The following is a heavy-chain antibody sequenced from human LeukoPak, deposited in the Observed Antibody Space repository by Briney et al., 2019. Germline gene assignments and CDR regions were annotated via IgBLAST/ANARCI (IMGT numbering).Heavy chain of an antibody. CDR1: GDSVSSNSVA. D-gene: IGHD6-13*01. CDR3: ARDQAGLDY. CDR2: TYYRSKRYN. Sequence: SQTLSPTCAISGDSVSSNSVAWNWIRQSPSRGLEWLGRTYYRSKRYNDYAESVKSRINIKPDTSKNQFSLQLNSVTPEDTAVYYCARDQAGLDYWGQGTLVTVSS. V-gene: IGHV6-1*01. J-gene: IGHJ4*02.